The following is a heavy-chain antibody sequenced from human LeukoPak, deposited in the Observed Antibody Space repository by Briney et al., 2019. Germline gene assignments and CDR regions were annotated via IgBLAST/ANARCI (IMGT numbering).Heavy chain of an antibody. V-gene: IGHV3-20*04. CDR3: ARRGTGYGDYYFDY. CDR2: MYWNGGST. CDR1: GCTFDGYD. Sequence: PGGTLRLFCAASGCTFDGYDLSWVRQPPGKGLEWISGMYWNGGSTYYASFVRGRSTISRDNAKNSLYLPMNSLRAEDTALYYCARRGTGYGDYYFDYWGKGTLVTVSS. D-gene: IGHD3-9*01. J-gene: IGHJ4*02.